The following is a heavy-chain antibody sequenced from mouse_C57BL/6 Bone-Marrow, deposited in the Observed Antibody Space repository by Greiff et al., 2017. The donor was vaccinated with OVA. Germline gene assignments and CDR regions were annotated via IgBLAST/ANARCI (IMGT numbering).Heavy chain of an antibody. J-gene: IGHJ1*03. D-gene: IGHD2-1*01. CDR1: GFNIKDDY. V-gene: IGHV14-4*01. CDR2: IDPENGDT. Sequence: EVQLQQSGAELVRPGASVKLSCTASGFNIKDDYMHWVKQRPEQGLEWIGWIDPENGDTEYASKFQGKATITAATSSNTAYLQLSSLTSEDTAVYYCTTFYGNYWYFDVWGTGTTVTVSS. CDR3: TTFYGNYWYFDV.